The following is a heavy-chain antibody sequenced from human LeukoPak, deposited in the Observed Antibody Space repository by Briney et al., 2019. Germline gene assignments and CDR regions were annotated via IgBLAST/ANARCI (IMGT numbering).Heavy chain of an antibody. V-gene: IGHV6-1*01. Sequence: SQTLSLTCAISGDSVSSNSAAWNWIRQSPSRGLEWLGRTYYRSKWYNDYAVSVKSRITINPDTSKNQFSLKLSSVTAADTAVYYCARERGEDYDILTGRDSYFDYWGQGTLVTVSS. D-gene: IGHD3-9*01. CDR3: ARERGEDYDILTGRDSYFDY. CDR1: GDSVSSNSAA. J-gene: IGHJ4*02. CDR2: TYYRSKWYN.